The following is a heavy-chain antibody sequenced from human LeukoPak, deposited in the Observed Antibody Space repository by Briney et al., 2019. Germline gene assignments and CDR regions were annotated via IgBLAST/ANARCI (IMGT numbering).Heavy chain of an antibody. D-gene: IGHD5-12*01. Sequence: SETLSLTCAVYGGSFSGYYWSWIRQPPGKGLEWIGEINHSGSTNYNPSLKSRVTISVETSKNQFSLKLSSVTAADTAVYYCARDAESWLRWFDPWGQGTLVTVSS. V-gene: IGHV4-34*01. CDR2: INHSGST. CDR1: GGSFSGYY. J-gene: IGHJ5*02. CDR3: ARDAESWLRWFDP.